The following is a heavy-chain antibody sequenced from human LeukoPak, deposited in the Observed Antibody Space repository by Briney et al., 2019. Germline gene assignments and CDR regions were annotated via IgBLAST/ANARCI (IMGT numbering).Heavy chain of an antibody. CDR2: IYHSGST. CDR1: GGSIGSHY. D-gene: IGHD2-21*01. V-gene: IGHV4-59*11. CDR3: ARGGRVSWFDP. Sequence: SETLSLTCTVSGGSIGSHYWSWIRLPPGKGLEWIGEIYHSGSTNYNPSLKSRVTISVDKSKNQFSLKLSSVTAADTAVYYCARGGRVSWFDPWGQGTLVTVSS. J-gene: IGHJ5*02.